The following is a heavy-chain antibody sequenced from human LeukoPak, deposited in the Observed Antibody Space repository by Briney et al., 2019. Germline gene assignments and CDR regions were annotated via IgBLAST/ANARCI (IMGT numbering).Heavy chain of an antibody. CDR2: MNGNGGRI. Sequence: GGTLRLSCAASGFTFSSYGMAWVRQAPGKGLEWVSGMNGNGGRIYYADSVKGRFTISRDNSKNTLYLQMNSLRAEDTAVYYCAKDLPKGAFDIWGQGTMVTVSS. CDR3: AKDLPKGAFDI. V-gene: IGHV3-23*01. J-gene: IGHJ3*02. CDR1: GFTFSSYG.